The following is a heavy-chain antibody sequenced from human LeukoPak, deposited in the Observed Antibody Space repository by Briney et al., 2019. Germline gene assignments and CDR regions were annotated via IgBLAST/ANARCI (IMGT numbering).Heavy chain of an antibody. Sequence: HSGGSLRLSCAASGFTFSSYAMHWVRQAPGKGLEWVAVISYDGSNKYYADSVKGRFTISRDNSKNTLYLQMNSLRAEDTAVYYCARFSGSYGPYWGQGTLVTVSS. CDR3: ARFSGSYGPY. V-gene: IGHV3-30-3*01. J-gene: IGHJ4*02. D-gene: IGHD1-26*01. CDR1: GFTFSSYA. CDR2: ISYDGSNK.